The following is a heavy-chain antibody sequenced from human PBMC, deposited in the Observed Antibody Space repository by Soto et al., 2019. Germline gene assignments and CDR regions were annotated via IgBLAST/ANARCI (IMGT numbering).Heavy chain of an antibody. CDR3: AGFNSGSEAPFDY. V-gene: IGHV1-69*01. Sequence: QVQLVQSGAEVKKPGSSVKFSCKASGGTFSSYAISWVRQAPGQGLEWMGGIIPIFGTANYAQKFQGRVTITADESTRGVYMELSSLRSEDTAVYYCAGFNSGSEAPFDYCGQGTLVTVSS. D-gene: IGHD3-10*01. CDR1: GGTFSSYA. J-gene: IGHJ4*02. CDR2: IIPIFGTA.